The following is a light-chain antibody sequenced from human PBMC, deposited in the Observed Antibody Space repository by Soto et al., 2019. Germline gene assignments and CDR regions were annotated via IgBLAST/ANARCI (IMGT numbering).Light chain of an antibody. CDR3: QHYGSSPPYT. J-gene: IGKJ2*01. CDR1: QGIGDT. V-gene: IGKV3-15*01. Sequence: EVVMRQSPATLSVSPGEGATLSCRASQGIGDTLAWYQHKPGQTPRLLIYDTSTRATGVPTRFSGSRSGAEFTLTISRLEAEDSAVYYCQHYGSSPPYTFGQGTKLKIK. CDR2: DTS.